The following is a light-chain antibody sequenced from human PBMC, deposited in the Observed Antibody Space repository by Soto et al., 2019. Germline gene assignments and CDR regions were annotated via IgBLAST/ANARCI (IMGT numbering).Light chain of an antibody. Sequence: EIVMTQSPATLSLSPGERDTLSCRASQSVSSNLAWYQQKPGQAPRLLIYGASTRATGIPARFSGSGSGTKYTPITSSLQAQDVVVDYFQQYHNWPSWTFGRGTKVEIK. V-gene: IGKV3-15*01. CDR3: QQYHNWPSWT. CDR1: QSVSSN. CDR2: GAS. J-gene: IGKJ1*01.